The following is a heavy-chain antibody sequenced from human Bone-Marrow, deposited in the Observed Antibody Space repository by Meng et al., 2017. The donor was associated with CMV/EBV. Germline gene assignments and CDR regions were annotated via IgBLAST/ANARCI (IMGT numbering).Heavy chain of an antibody. CDR2: INPNSGGT. CDR3: ARDVAIYCSGGSCYRGSYWFDP. V-gene: IGHV1-2*02. Sequence: ASVKVSCKASGYTFTGYYMHWVRQAPGQGLEWMGWINPNSGGTNYAQKFQGRVTMTRDTSISTAYMELSRLRSDDTAVYYCARDVAIYCSGGSCYRGSYWFDPWGPGTLVTVSS. J-gene: IGHJ5*02. CDR1: GYTFTGYY. D-gene: IGHD2-15*01.